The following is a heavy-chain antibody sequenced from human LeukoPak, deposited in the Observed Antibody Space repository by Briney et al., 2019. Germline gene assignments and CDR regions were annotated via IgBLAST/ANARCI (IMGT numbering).Heavy chain of an antibody. Sequence: GGSLRLSCAGSGCTFSGYEMNWVRQAPGKGLEWVSYISSAGETRYYADSVKGRFTISRDNAKNSLYLQMNSLRAEDTAVYYCARVVGSMDYWGQGTLVTVSS. V-gene: IGHV3-48*03. J-gene: IGHJ4*02. CDR3: ARVVGSMDY. D-gene: IGHD5/OR15-5a*01. CDR2: ISSAGETR. CDR1: GCTFSGYE.